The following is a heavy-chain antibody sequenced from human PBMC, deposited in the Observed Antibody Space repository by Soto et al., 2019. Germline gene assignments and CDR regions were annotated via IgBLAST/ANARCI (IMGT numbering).Heavy chain of an antibody. CDR3: ARQYTSGSFNWLDP. J-gene: IGHJ5*02. Sequence: GASVKVSCKASGYTFTNSDINWARQATGQGLEWMGWMNPHSGDTGYAQKFQGRVTMTRNTSISTAYMELSSLRSDDTAVYYCARQYTSGSFNWLDPWGQGTLVTVSS. CDR1: GYTFTNSD. V-gene: IGHV1-8*01. D-gene: IGHD5-18*01. CDR2: MNPHSGDT.